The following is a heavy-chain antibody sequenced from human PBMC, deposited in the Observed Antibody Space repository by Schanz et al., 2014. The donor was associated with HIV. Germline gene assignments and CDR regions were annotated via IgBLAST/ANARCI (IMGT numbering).Heavy chain of an antibody. CDR3: AKDRNHYDSRYRGKGNYYYYYGMDV. J-gene: IGHJ6*02. V-gene: IGHV3-30*18. CDR1: GFSFDTFG. CDR2: ISYDGRNK. Sequence: QVQLVESGGGVVQPGRSLRLSWAGSGFSFDTFGIHWVRQAPGKGLEWLAVISYDGRNKKFANSVKGRFTISRDNSKNTVYLQAKSLRPEDTAVYYCAKDRNHYDSRYRGKGNYYYYYGMDVWGQGTTVTVSS. D-gene: IGHD3-22*01.